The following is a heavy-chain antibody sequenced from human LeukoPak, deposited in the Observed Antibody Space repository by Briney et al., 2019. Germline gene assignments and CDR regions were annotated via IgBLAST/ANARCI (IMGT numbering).Heavy chain of an antibody. V-gene: IGHV4-39*01. J-gene: IGHJ4*02. CDR3: ERRYYDSSGYAFDY. D-gene: IGHD3-22*01. Sequence: SETLSLTCTVSGGSISSSSYYWGWIRQPPGKGLEWIGSIYYSGSTYYNPSLKSRVTISVDTSKNQFSLKLSSVTAADTAVYYCERRYYDSSGYAFDYWGQGTLVTVSS. CDR1: GGSISSSSYY. CDR2: IYYSGST.